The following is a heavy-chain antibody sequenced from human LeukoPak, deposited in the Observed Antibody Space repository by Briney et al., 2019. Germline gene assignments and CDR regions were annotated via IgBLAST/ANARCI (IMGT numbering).Heavy chain of an antibody. V-gene: IGHV1-69*04. CDR2: IIPILGIA. Sequence: ASVKVSCKASGGTFSSYAISWVRQAPGQGLEWMGRIIPILGIANYAQKFQGRVTITADKSTSTAYMELSSLRSEDTAVYYCASSYSSSWCYFDYWGQGTLVTVSS. CDR3: ASSYSSSWCYFDY. J-gene: IGHJ4*02. D-gene: IGHD6-13*01. CDR1: GGTFSSYA.